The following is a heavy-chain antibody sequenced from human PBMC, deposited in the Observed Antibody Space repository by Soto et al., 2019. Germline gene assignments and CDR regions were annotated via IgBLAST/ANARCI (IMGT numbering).Heavy chain of an antibody. Sequence: QVQLVESGGGVVQPGRSLRLSCAASGFTFSSYGMHWVRQAPGKGLEWVAVIWYDGSNKCYADSVKGRFTISRDNSKNTLYLQMNSLRAEDTAVYYCARDPANYSSGSYWFDPWGQGTLVTVSS. V-gene: IGHV3-33*01. D-gene: IGHD3-10*01. CDR1: GFTFSSYG. CDR2: IWYDGSNK. J-gene: IGHJ5*02. CDR3: ARDPANYSSGSYWFDP.